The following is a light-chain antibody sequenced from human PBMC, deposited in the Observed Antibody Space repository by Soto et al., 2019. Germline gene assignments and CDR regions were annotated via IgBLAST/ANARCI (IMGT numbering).Light chain of an antibody. CDR1: QDIRGA. CDR3: QQFNTYQIT. Sequence: AIQLTQSPSSLSASVGDRVTITCRASQDIRGALAWYQQKPGKPPKLLILDVSSLQSGVPSRFSGSGSGTDFTLTISSLQPEDFATYYCQQFNTYQITFGQGTRLEIK. V-gene: IGKV1-13*02. J-gene: IGKJ5*01. CDR2: DVS.